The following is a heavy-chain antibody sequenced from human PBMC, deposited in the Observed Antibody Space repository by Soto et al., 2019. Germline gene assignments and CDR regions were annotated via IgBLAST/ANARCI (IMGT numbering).Heavy chain of an antibody. CDR1: GFTFSSYA. CDR3: ARVDYGGKWGAFDI. D-gene: IGHD4-17*01. J-gene: IGHJ3*02. CDR2: ISSNGGST. Sequence: EVQLVESGGGLVQPGGSLRLSCAASGFTFSSYAMHWVRQAPGKGLEYVSAISSNGGSTYYANSVKGRFTISRDNSKNTLDLQMGSLRAEDMAVYYCARVDYGGKWGAFDIWGQGTMVTVSS. V-gene: IGHV3-64*01.